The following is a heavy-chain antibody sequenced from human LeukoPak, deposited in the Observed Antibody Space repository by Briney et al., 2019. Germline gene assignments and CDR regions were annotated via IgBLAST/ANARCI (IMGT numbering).Heavy chain of an antibody. D-gene: IGHD2-21*02. CDR1: GFTFSSYG. J-gene: IGHJ4*02. CDR3: ARDPYCGGDCYSYYFDY. CDR2: ICYDGSNK. Sequence: GGSLRLSCAASGFTFSSYGMHWVRQAPGKGLEWVAVICYDGSNKYYADSVKGRFTISRDNSKNTLYLQMNSLRAEDTAVYYCARDPYCGGDCYSYYFDYWGQGTLVTVSS. V-gene: IGHV3-33*01.